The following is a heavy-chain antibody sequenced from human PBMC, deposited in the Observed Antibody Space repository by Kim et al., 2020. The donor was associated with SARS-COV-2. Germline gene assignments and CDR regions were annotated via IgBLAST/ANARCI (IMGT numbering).Heavy chain of an antibody. V-gene: IGHV3-48*02. CDR1: GFTFSSYS. J-gene: IGHJ5*02. D-gene: IGHD3-9*01. CDR2: ISSSSSTI. Sequence: GGSLRLSCAASGFTFSSYSMNWVRQAPGKGLEWVSYISSSSSTIYYADSVKGRFTISRDNAKNSLYLQMNSLRDEDTAVYYCAREGRITIFRGWFDPWGQGTLVTVSS. CDR3: AREGRITIFRGWFDP.